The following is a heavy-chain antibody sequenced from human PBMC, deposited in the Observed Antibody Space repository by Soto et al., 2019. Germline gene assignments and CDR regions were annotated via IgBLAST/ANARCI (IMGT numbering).Heavy chain of an antibody. CDR2: IGTTGHP. Sequence: EVQLVESGGGLMRPGGSLRLSCTASGFTFDNYDMHWVRQRAGKGLEWVAAIGTTGHPYYPGSGKGRFTIFRENVKKSLFLQVNDLKAGDTAVYYCARGSSGWYAELDYWGHGTLVTVSA. V-gene: IGHV3-13*05. CDR3: ARGSSGWYAELDY. CDR1: GFTFDNYD. D-gene: IGHD6-19*01. J-gene: IGHJ4*01.